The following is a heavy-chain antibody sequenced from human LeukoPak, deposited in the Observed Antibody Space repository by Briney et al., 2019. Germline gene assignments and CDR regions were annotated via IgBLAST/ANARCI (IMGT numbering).Heavy chain of an antibody. CDR3: ARAAYSGSYHSDY. J-gene: IGHJ4*02. CDR2: INHSGST. D-gene: IGHD1-26*01. CDR1: GGSFSGYY. V-gene: IGHV4-34*01. Sequence: SETLSLTCAVYGGSFSGYYWSWIRQPPGKGLEWIGEINHSGSTNYNPSLKSRVTISVDTSKNQFSLKLSSVTAADTAVYYCARAAYSGSYHSDYWGQGTLVTVSS.